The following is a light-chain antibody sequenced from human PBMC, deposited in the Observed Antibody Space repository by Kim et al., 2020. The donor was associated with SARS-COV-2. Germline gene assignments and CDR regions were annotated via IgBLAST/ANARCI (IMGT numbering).Light chain of an antibody. CDR1: KLGDKY. Sequence: SLSPGQTASITCPGDKLGDKYTSWYQQKPGQSPVLVIYQDSKRTSGIPERFSGSNSGNTATLTISGTQAMDEADYYCQAWDSSTVVFGGGTQLTVL. J-gene: IGLJ2*01. CDR3: QAWDSSTVV. V-gene: IGLV3-1*01. CDR2: QDS.